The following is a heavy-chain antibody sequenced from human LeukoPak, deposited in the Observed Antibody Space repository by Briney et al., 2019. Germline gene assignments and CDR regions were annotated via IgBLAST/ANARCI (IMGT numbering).Heavy chain of an antibody. Sequence: GASVKVSCKASGYTFTSYGISWVRQAPGQGLEWMGWISAYNGNTNYAQKLQGRVTMTTDTSTSTAYMELRSLRSDDTAVYYCAGAGSKDFWSGYYPEMGAFDIWGQGTMVTVSS. CDR3: AGAGSKDFWSGYYPEMGAFDI. CDR2: ISAYNGNT. J-gene: IGHJ3*02. D-gene: IGHD3-3*01. V-gene: IGHV1-18*01. CDR1: GYTFTSYG.